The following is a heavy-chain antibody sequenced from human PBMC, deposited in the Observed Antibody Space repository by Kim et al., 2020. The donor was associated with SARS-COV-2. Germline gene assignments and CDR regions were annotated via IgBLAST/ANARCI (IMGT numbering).Heavy chain of an antibody. CDR2: IYYSGST. J-gene: IGHJ4*02. D-gene: IGHD3-22*01. CDR1: GGSISSGGYY. CDR3: ERRFLGSSGYFDY. Sequence: SETLSLTCTVSGGSISSGGYYWSWIRQHPGKGLEGIGYIYYSGSTYYNPSLKSRVTISVDTSKNQFSLKLSSVTAADTAVYYCERRFLGSSGYFDYWGQGTLGTVSS. V-gene: IGHV4-31*03.